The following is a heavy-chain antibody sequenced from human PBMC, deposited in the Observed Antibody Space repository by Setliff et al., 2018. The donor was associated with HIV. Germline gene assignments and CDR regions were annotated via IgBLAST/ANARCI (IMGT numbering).Heavy chain of an antibody. V-gene: IGHV4-39*02. J-gene: IGHJ4*02. CDR2: VHYTGNT. D-gene: IGHD2-15*01. Sequence: SETLSLTCTVSGGSITSSTYYWGWIRQPPGKGREWIGTVHYTGNTYHNPSLKSRVTISVEVSKNQISLKLTAVTAADSAVYYCAREADGIDFWGQGTLVTVSS. CDR1: GGSITSSTYY. CDR3: AREADGIDF.